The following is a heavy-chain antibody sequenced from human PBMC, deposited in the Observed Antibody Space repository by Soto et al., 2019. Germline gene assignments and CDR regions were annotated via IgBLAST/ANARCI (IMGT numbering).Heavy chain of an antibody. V-gene: IGHV4-39*01. CDR1: GDSIISSNYY. CDR3: ARIVVIPAAPDYYNYYGVDV. J-gene: IGHJ6*02. CDR2: MYYSGST. D-gene: IGHD2-2*01. Sequence: SETLSLTCTVSGDSIISSNYYWAWIRQSPGKGLEWIGNMYYSGSTYYNLSLKSRVTMSVDTSKNQFSLTISSVTAADTSVYYCARIVVIPAAPDYYNYYGVDVWGQGTTVT.